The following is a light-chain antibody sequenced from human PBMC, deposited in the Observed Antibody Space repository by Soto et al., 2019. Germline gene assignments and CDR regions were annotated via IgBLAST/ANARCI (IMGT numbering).Light chain of an antibody. CDR1: QSLLYINPFDY. J-gene: IGKJ5*01. CDR2: LGS. CDR3: EQTLQRFT. V-gene: IGKV2-28*01. Sequence: LPVPPGEPASMSGRSSQSLLYINPFDYLDWSLQKPGTSPHLLIYLGSNRASGVPDRLSGSGSGTNFSLIIRKEEAIGDRTEYWEQTLQRFTFGQGTRLEIK.